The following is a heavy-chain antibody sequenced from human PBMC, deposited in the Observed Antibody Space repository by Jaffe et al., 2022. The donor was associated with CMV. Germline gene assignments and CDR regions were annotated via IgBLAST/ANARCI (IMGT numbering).Heavy chain of an antibody. Sequence: EVRLVESGGGLVQPGGSLRLSCAASGFILSSHGVHWVRQAPGKGLEWVSYISASSGRTFYADSVRGRFTISRDISKNTAYLQMNSLRADDTAMYYCAKDQEEGRFDPWGQGTLVTVSS. J-gene: IGHJ5*02. CDR2: ISASSGRT. V-gene: IGHV3-23*04. CDR3: AKDQEEGRFDP. CDR1: GFILSSHG.